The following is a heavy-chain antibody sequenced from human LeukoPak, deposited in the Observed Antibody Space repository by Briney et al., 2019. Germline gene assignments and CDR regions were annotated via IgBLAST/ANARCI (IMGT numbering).Heavy chain of an antibody. V-gene: IGHV4-39*01. CDR3: ARLTALAGHRGAFDI. J-gene: IGHJ3*02. CDR2: IYYNGNT. CDR1: DRSVISGDYY. D-gene: IGHD6-19*01. Sequence: SETLSLTCTVSDRSVISGDYYWGWIRQPPGKGLEWIATIYYNGNTFYNPSLRSRVAISIDMSKSQFSLHLSSVTAADTAVYYCARLTALAGHRGAFDIWGPGTLVTVSS.